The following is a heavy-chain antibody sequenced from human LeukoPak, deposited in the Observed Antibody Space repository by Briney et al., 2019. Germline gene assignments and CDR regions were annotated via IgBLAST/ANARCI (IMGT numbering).Heavy chain of an antibody. Sequence: SETLSPTCTVSGGSVSSGSYYWSWIRQPPGKGLEWIGYIYYTGSTNYNPSLKSRVSISVDTSKNQFSLKLSSVTAADTAMYYCASDSSAWYYPFDIWGQGTMVTVSS. CDR3: ASDSSAWYYPFDI. CDR2: IYYTGST. V-gene: IGHV4-61*01. D-gene: IGHD6-19*01. J-gene: IGHJ3*02. CDR1: GGSVSSGSYY.